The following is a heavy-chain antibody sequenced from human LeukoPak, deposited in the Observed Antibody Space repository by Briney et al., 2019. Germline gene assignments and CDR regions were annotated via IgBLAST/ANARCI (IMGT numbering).Heavy chain of an antibody. CDR2: IFYSGST. D-gene: IGHD6-13*01. J-gene: IGHJ4*02. CDR3: AKQQLVRCFDY. V-gene: IGHV4-59*05. CDR1: GGSISSYS. Sequence: SETLSLTCTVSGGSISSYSWSWIRQPPGKGLEWIGSIFYSGSTYYNPSLKSRVTISVDTSKTQFSLKLSSVTAADTAVYYCAKQQLVRCFDYWGQGTLVTVSS.